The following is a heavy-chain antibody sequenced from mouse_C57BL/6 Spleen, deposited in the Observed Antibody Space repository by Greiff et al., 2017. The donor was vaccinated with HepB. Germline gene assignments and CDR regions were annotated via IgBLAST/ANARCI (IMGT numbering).Heavy chain of an antibody. V-gene: IGHV7-3*01. Sequence: EVQLQQSGGGLVQPGGSLSLSCAASGFTFTDYYMSWVRQPPGKALEWLGFIRNKANGYTTEYSASVKGRFTISRDNSQSILYLQMNALRAEDSATYYCARYAGAFDYWGQGTTLTVSS. D-gene: IGHD3-1*01. CDR3: ARYAGAFDY. CDR1: GFTFTDYY. J-gene: IGHJ2*01. CDR2: IRNKANGYTT.